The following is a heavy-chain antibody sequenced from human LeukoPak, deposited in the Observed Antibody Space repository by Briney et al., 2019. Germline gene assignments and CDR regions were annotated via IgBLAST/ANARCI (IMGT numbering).Heavy chain of an antibody. Sequence: GGSLRLSCAASGFTFDDYAMHWIRQAPGKGLEWVSGINWNGGKIGYADSVKGRFTISRDSAKSSLYLQMNSLRAEDTAVYYCARDLLAVTTGGATYWGQGTLVTVSS. D-gene: IGHD4-17*01. V-gene: IGHV3-9*01. J-gene: IGHJ4*02. CDR2: INWNGGKI. CDR3: ARDLLAVTTGGATY. CDR1: GFTFDDYA.